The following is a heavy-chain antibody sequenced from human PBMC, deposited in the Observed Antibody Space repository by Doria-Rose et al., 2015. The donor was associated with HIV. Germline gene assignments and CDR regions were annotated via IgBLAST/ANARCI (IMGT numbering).Heavy chain of an antibody. CDR3: AKAPIIGPKYYFYMDV. CDR1: GFSFESYA. Sequence: VQLVQSGGGLVQPGRSLRLSCVGSGFSFESYAMHWVRLAPGKGLEWVAGIRWDSGAKGNADSVEGRFTIFRDNAKKSVYLEIRSLRPEDTAFYYCAKAPIIGPKYYFYMDVWGKGTSVTVSS. D-gene: IGHD3-3*01. J-gene: IGHJ6*03. CDR2: IRWDSGAK. V-gene: IGHV3-9*01.